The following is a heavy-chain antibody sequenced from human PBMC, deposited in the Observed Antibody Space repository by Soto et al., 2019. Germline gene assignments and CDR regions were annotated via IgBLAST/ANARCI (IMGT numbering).Heavy chain of an antibody. CDR1: GYTFTRDQ. J-gene: IGHJ5*02. D-gene: IGHD5-18*01. CDR2: IDPSGGKT. CDR3: ARVMRSLLSITALDT. V-gene: IGHV1-46*01. Sequence: QVQLVQSGAEVKKPGASVKVSCKASGYTFTRDQIHWVRQAPGHGLEWMGMIDPSGGKTNYAQKFQGRVTMTRDTSTRTVYMALSSLRSEDTAIYFCARVMRSLLSITALDTWGQGTLVTVSS.